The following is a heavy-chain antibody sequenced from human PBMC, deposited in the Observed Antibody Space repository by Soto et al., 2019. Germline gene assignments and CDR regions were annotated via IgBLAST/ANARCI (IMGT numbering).Heavy chain of an antibody. CDR1: VGSITGYY. CDR2: SYYTGAT. J-gene: IGHJ4*02. CDR3: ARERTPRTGFDY. V-gene: IGHV4-59*01. Sequence: KASETLSLTCTVSVGSITGYYWSWLRQSPGKGLEWTGCSYYTGATNYNPSLKSRVTISVDTSKNQFSLTLSSATAADTAVYYCARERTPRTGFDYWGQGTLVTVSS. D-gene: IGHD7-27*01.